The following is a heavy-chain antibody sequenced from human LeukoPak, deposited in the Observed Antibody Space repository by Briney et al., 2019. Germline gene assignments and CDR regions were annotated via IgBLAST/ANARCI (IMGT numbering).Heavy chain of an antibody. D-gene: IGHD3-22*01. CDR1: GFTFSRYA. V-gene: IGHV3-30-3*01. CDR2: ISYDGGDK. CDR3: ASGKDRSAYFGRFHFDY. Sequence: PGRSLRLSCAASGFTFSRYAIHWVRQAPGKGLEWVAVISYDGGDKYYADSVKGRFTISRDNSKNTLYLQMNSLRAEDTAVYYCASGKDRSAYFGRFHFDYWGQGTLVTGSP. J-gene: IGHJ4*02.